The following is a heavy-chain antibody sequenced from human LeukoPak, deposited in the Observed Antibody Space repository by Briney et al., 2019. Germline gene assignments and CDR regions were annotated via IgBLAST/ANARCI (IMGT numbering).Heavy chain of an antibody. Sequence: SETLSLTCTVSGYSISSGYYWGWIRQPPGKGLEWIGSIYHSGSTYYNPSLKSRVTISVDTSKNQFSLKLSSVTAADTAVYYCARHVTAGFGVVIFPYYFDYWGQGTLVTVSS. D-gene: IGHD3-3*01. V-gene: IGHV4-38-2*02. CDR1: GYSISSGYY. J-gene: IGHJ4*02. CDR3: ARHVTAGFGVVIFPYYFDY. CDR2: IYHSGST.